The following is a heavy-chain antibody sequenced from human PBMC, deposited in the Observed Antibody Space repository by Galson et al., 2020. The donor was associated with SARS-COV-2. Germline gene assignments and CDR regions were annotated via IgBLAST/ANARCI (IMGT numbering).Heavy chain of an antibody. Sequence: GGSLRLSCAASGFIFDDYAMHWVRQAPGKGPEWVSGISWNSDNIGYADSVKGRFTISRDNAKNSLYLQMNSLRAEDTALYYCAKDRASSGSYYYGMDVWGQGTTVTVSS. D-gene: IGHD1-26*01. J-gene: IGHJ6*02. CDR3: AKDRASSGSYYYGMDV. V-gene: IGHV3-9*01. CDR1: GFIFDDYA. CDR2: ISWNSDNI.